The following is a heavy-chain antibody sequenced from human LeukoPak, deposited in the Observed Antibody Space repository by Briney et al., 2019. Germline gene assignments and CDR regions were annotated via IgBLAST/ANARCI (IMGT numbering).Heavy chain of an antibody. D-gene: IGHD6-19*01. Sequence: KAGGSLRLSCAASGFTFSSYGMHWVRQAPGKGLEWGSSISTSSRYIYYADSVKGRFTISRANAKNSLYLQLNNQRAEDTAVSYCARDISSSSGGFPQYYYYGMDGWGQGTTVTDSS. CDR3: ARDISSSSGGFPQYYYYGMDG. J-gene: IGHJ6*02. CDR2: ISTSSRYI. CDR1: GFTFSSYG. V-gene: IGHV3-21*01.